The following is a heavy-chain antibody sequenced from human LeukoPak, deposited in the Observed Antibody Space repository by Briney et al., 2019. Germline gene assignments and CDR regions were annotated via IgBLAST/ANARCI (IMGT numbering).Heavy chain of an antibody. D-gene: IGHD2-2*03. CDR1: GYTFTGYY. V-gene: IGHV1-2*04. J-gene: IGHJ4*02. CDR2: INPNSGGT. CDR3: ARALESVVVPAAYDY. Sequence: ASVKVSCKASGYTFTGYYMHWVRQAPGQGLEWMGWINPNSGGTNYAQKFQGWVTMTRDTSISTAYMELSRLRSDDTAVYYCARALESVVVPAAYDYWGQGTLVTVSS.